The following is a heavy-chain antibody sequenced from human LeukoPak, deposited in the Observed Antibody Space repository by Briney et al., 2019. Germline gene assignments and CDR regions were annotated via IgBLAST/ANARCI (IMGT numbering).Heavy chain of an antibody. CDR2: VNHSGST. CDR3: ARTDYSTEEGGDN. D-gene: IGHD4-11*01. Sequence: SETLSLTCAVYGGSFSGYYWSWIRQPPAKGLEWIGEVNHSGSTNYNPSLKSRVTISIDTSKNQFSLKLSSVTAADTVVYYCARTDYSTEEGGDNWGQGTLVTVSS. CDR1: GGSFSGYY. V-gene: IGHV4-34*01. J-gene: IGHJ4*02.